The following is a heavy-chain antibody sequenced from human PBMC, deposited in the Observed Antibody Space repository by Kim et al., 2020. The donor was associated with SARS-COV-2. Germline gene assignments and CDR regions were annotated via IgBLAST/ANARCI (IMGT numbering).Heavy chain of an antibody. D-gene: IGHD6-19*01. CDR2: INTNTGNP. V-gene: IGHV7-4-1*02. CDR1: GYTFTNYP. CDR3: ARDLQEYNSGWFDGYYYYNGMDV. J-gene: IGHJ6*02. Sequence: ASVKVSCKASGYTFTNYPINWVRQAPGQGLEWMGWINTNTGNPTYAQGFTGRFVFSLDTSVTTAYLQISSPKAEDTAVYYCARDLQEYNSGWFDGYYYYNGMDVWGQGTTVTVSS.